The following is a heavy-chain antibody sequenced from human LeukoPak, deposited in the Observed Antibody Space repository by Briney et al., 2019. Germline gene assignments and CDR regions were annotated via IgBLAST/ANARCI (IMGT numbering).Heavy chain of an antibody. J-gene: IGHJ3*02. CDR3: ACLSSTGRRASDI. CDR1: GGSISSYY. D-gene: IGHD2-8*02. V-gene: IGHV4-59*08. Sequence: SETLSLTCTVSGGSISSYYWTWIRQPPGKGLEWVGYIYYSGNTNHNPSLKSRVTISVDTTKSQFSLKLSSVTAADTAVYYCACLSSTGRRASDIWGQGTMVTVSS. CDR2: IYYSGNT.